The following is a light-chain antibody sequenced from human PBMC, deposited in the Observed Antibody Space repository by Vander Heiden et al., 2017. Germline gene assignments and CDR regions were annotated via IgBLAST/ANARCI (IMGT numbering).Light chain of an antibody. J-gene: IGLJ2*01. V-gene: IGLV2-8*01. CDR3: SSYAGNNNVV. CDR2: EVS. Sequence: QSALTHPPSASGSPGQSVTIPCTGSRSDVGFYNYVCWYQQHPGKAPKLMIYEVSKRPSGVPDRFSGSKSGNTASLTVSGLQAEDEADYYCSSYAGNNNVVFGGGTKLTVL. CDR1: RSDVGFYNY.